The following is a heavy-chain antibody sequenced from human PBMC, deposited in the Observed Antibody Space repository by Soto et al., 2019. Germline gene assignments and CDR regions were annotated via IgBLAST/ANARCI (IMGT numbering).Heavy chain of an antibody. J-gene: IGHJ5*02. D-gene: IGHD6-13*01. Sequence: GESLKISCKGSGYHFTNYWIGWVRQMPGKGLEWMGFIYPSDSDTRYSPSFQGQVTISADKSISTAYLQWSSLKASDTAMYYCARHNRYSSTWFEGWFDPWGQGTLVTVSS. V-gene: IGHV5-51*01. CDR1: GYHFTNYW. CDR3: ARHNRYSSTWFEGWFDP. CDR2: IYPSDSDT.